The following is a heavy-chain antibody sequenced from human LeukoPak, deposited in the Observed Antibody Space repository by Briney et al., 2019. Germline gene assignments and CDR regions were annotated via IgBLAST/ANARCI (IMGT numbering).Heavy chain of an antibody. CDR1: GYTLTELS. CDR3: ATDGYNLDGFDY. V-gene: IGHV1-24*01. D-gene: IGHD5-24*01. Sequence: ASVKVSCEVSGYTLTELSMRWVRQAPGKGLEWMGGFDPEDGETIYAQKFQGRVTMTEDTSTDTAYMELSSLRSEDTAVYYCATDGYNLDGFDYWGQGTLVTVSS. J-gene: IGHJ4*02. CDR2: FDPEDGET.